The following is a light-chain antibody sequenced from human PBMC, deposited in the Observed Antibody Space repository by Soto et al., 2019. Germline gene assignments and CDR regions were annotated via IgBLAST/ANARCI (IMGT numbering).Light chain of an antibody. Sequence: QSALTQPASVSGSPGQSITISCTGTSSDVGSYNFVSWYQQHPGKAPKLMIYEGNKRPSGVSSRFSGSKSGNTASLTISGLQAEDEADYHCCSYAGSATLYVFGTGTKVT. CDR3: CSYAGSATLYV. J-gene: IGLJ1*01. V-gene: IGLV2-23*01. CDR2: EGN. CDR1: SSDVGSYNF.